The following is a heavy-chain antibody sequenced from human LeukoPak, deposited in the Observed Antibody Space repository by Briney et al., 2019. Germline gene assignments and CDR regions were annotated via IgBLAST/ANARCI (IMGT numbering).Heavy chain of an antibody. Sequence: GGSLRLSCAASGFTFSSYWMSWIRQAPGKGLEWVANIKHDGSAKYCVYSVKGRFTISRDTSKNSLYLQMSSLRAEDTAVYYCARDGRGGYLDYWGQGTLVTVSS. CDR3: ARDGRGGYLDY. CDR1: GFTFSSYW. V-gene: IGHV3-7*01. J-gene: IGHJ4*02. D-gene: IGHD3-16*01. CDR2: IKHDGSAK.